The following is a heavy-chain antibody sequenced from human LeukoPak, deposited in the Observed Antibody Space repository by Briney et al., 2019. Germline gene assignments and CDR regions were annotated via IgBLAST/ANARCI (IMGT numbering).Heavy chain of an antibody. V-gene: IGHV3-7*03. Sequence: GGFLRLSCAASGFTFSSYAMSWVRQAPGKGLEWVANIKQDGSEKYYVDSVKGRFTISRDNAKNSLYLQMNSLRAEDTAVYYCAKSPDFDYWGQGTLVTVSS. CDR1: GFTFSSYA. CDR3: AKSPDFDY. J-gene: IGHJ4*02. CDR2: IKQDGSEK. D-gene: IGHD2-2*01.